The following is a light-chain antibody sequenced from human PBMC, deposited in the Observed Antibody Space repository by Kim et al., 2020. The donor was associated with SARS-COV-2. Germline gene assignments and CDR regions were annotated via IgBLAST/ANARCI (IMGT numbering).Light chain of an antibody. V-gene: IGKV3-20*01. CDR1: QSVISSY. CDR2: AAS. Sequence: IVLTQSPGTLSLSPGERATLSCMASQSVISSYLAWYQQKPGQPPRLLIYAASNRATGVPDRFSGSVSGTDFTLTISRLEPEDFGVYYCQQYGSASYTFGQGTKLEIK. CDR3: QQYGSASYT. J-gene: IGKJ2*01.